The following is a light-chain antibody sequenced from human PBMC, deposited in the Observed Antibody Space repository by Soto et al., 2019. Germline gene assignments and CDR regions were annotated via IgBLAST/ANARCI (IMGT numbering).Light chain of an antibody. J-gene: IGKJ1*01. CDR1: LTGNNNY. CDR3: QHYGYSRWT. V-gene: IGKV3-20*01. CDR2: GVY. Sequence: IVLTQSPGPLSLSPGERDTLSCRASLTGNNNYLAWYQHKSGQAPRRLIYGVYTRATGIPDRFTGSGSGTEFTLTITRLEPEDSAVYFCQHYGYSRWTFGQGTKVDSK.